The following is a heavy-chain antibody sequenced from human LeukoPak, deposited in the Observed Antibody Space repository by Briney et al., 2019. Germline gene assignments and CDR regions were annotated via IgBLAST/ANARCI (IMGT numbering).Heavy chain of an antibody. CDR1: GGSFSGYY. D-gene: IGHD2-2*01. CDR2: INHSGST. V-gene: IGHV4-34*01. Sequence: SETLSLTCAVYGGSFSGYYWSWIRQPPGKGLEWIGEINHSGSTNYNPSLKSRVTISVDTSKNQFSLKLSPVTAADTAVYYCARLGVRVVPAAVFDYWGQGTLVTVSS. J-gene: IGHJ4*02. CDR3: ARLGVRVVPAAVFDY.